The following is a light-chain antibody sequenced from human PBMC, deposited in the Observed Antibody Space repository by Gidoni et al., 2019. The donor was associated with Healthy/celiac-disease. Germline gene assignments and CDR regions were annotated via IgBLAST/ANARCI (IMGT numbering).Light chain of an antibody. Sequence: DIVMTPSPDSLAGSLGERATINCKSSQSVLYSANTKNYLAWYQQKPGQPPKLLIYWASTRESGVPDRFSGSGSGTDFTLTISSLQAEDVAVYYCQQYYSTPLTFGGGTKVEIK. V-gene: IGKV4-1*01. CDR2: WAS. J-gene: IGKJ4*01. CDR3: QQYYSTPLT. CDR1: QSVLYSANTKNY.